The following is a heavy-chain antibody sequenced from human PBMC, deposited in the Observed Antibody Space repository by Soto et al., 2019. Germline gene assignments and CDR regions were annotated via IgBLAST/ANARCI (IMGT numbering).Heavy chain of an antibody. CDR1: CGRFTDTA. CDR3: ARVSLRTRGSFVS. V-gene: IGHV1-69*13. CDR2: IIPIFGTA. D-gene: IGHD2-15*01. Sequence: SGKVSWKAPCGRFTDTALRWVRQAPGQGLEWMGGIIPIFGTANYAQKFQGRVTITADESTSTAYMELSSLRSEDTAVYYCARVSLRTRGSFVSWG. J-gene: IGHJ3*02.